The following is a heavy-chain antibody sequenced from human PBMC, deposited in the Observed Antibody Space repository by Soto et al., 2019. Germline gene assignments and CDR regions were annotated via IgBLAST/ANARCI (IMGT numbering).Heavy chain of an antibody. CDR2: IIPIFGTA. CDR3: ARRNYYGAGSSETRGDAFDI. D-gene: IGHD3-10*01. J-gene: IGHJ3*02. CDR1: GGTFSSYA. V-gene: IGHV1-69*01. Sequence: QVQLVQSGAEVKKPGASVKVSCKASGGTFSSYAISWVRQAPGQGLEWMGGIIPIFGTANYAQKFQGRVTITADESTSTAYMELSSLRSEDTAVYYCARRNYYGAGSSETRGDAFDIWGQETMVTVSS.